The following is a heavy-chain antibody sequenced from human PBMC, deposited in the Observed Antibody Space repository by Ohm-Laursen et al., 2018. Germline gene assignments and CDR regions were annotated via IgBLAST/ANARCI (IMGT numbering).Heavy chain of an antibody. Sequence: GTLSLTCTVSGGSISTHYWSWVQQPPGKGLEWIGYIYNSGSTSYNPSLKSQVTISVDTSKNHFSLKLISVTAADTAVYYCARGALAYWGQGILVTVSS. CDR1: GGSISTHY. V-gene: IGHV4-4*09. CDR2: IYNSGST. CDR3: ARGALAY. J-gene: IGHJ4*02.